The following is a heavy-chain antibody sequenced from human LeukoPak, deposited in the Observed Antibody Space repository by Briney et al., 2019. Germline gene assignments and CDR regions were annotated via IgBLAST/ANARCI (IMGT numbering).Heavy chain of an antibody. CDR2: IGVSGGST. Sequence: GGSLRLSCAASGFTFSGYAMTWVRQAPGKGLEWVSTIGVSGGSTFYADSVKGRFTNSRDNSKDTLYLQMNSLRVEDTAVYYCAKGYYDSTGYPLRPSFDYWGQGTLVTVSS. CDR3: AKGYYDSTGYPLRPSFDY. V-gene: IGHV3-23*01. J-gene: IGHJ4*02. CDR1: GFTFSGYA. D-gene: IGHD3-22*01.